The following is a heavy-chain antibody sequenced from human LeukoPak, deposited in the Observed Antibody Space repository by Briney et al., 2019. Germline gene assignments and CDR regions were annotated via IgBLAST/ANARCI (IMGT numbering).Heavy chain of an antibody. J-gene: IGHJ4*02. CDR3: ARDDIKDSSGYTFDY. CDR2: INAGNGNT. Sequence: ASVKVSCKASGYTFTSYAMHWVRQAPGQRLEWMGWINAGNGNTKYSQKFQGRVTITRDTSASTAYMELSSLRSEDTAVYYCARDDIKDSSGYTFDYWGQGTLVTVSS. V-gene: IGHV1-3*01. CDR1: GYTFTSYA. D-gene: IGHD3-22*01.